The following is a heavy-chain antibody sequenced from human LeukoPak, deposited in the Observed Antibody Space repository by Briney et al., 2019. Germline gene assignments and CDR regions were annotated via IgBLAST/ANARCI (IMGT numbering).Heavy chain of an antibody. CDR2: IYYSGST. Sequence: SETLSLTCTVSGGSISSSSYYWGWIRQPPGKGLEWIGSIYYSGSTYYNPSLKSRVTISVDTSKSQFSLKLSSVTAADTAVYYCARHPYYYYGMDVWGQGTTVTVTS. CDR3: ARHPYYYYGMDV. J-gene: IGHJ6*02. CDR1: GGSISSSSYY. V-gene: IGHV4-39*01.